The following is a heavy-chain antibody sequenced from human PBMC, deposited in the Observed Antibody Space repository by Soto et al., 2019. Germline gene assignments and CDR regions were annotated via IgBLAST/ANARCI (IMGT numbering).Heavy chain of an antibody. J-gene: IGHJ4*02. CDR1: GGSISNFY. Sequence: XGTLSLRCTVSGGSISNFYGSWIRQPPGKGLEWIGYISYSGNTNYNPSLKSRVSISVDTSKNQLSLNLTSVTAADTAVYYCARAPMELSRSYFDSWGQGTPVTVSS. D-gene: IGHD1-26*01. V-gene: IGHV4-59*01. CDR2: ISYSGNT. CDR3: ARAPMELSRSYFDS.